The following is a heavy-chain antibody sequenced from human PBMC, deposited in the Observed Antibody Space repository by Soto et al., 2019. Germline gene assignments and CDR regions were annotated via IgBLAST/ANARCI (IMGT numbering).Heavy chain of an antibody. Sequence: QVQLVQSGAEVKKPGASVKVSCKASVFSVDTTYCIHWVRRAPGQGLEWMGSINPNSGDTNYAQNFQGRVNMTRETSISTAYMEVSSLTSDDTAVYDCGSPRSGPSPDVGHWGHGTVVTVSS. CDR3: GSPRSGPSPDVGH. J-gene: IGHJ4*01. CDR1: VFSVDTTYC. V-gene: IGHV1-2*02. D-gene: IGHD2-15*01. CDR2: INPNSGDT.